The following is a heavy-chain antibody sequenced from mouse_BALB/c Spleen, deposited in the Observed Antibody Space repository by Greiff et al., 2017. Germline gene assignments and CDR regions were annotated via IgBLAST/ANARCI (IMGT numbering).Heavy chain of an antibody. CDR1: GFTFSSYG. CDR2: ISSGGSYT. V-gene: IGHV5-6*01. Sequence: EVQGVESGGDLVKPGGSLKLSCAASGFTFSSYGMSWVRQTPDKRLEWVATISSGGSYTYYPDSVKGRYTISRDNAKNTLYLQMSSLKSEDTAMYYCDRHDPYDGSSSFAYWGQGTLVTVSA. J-gene: IGHJ3*01. D-gene: IGHD1-1*01. CDR3: DRHDPYDGSSSFAY.